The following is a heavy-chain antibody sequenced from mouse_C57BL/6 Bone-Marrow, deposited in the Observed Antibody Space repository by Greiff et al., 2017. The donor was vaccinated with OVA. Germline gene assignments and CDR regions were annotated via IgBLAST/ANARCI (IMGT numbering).Heavy chain of an antibody. CDR3: ARPRGFAY. CDR2: ISNGGGST. V-gene: IGHV5-12*01. CDR1: GFTFSDYY. J-gene: IGHJ3*01. Sequence: EVKLQESGGGLVQPGGSLKLSCAASGFTFSDYYMYWVRQTPEKRLEWVAYISNGGGSTYYPDTVKGRFTISRDNAKNTLYLQMSRLKSEDTAMYYCARPRGFAYWGQGTLVTVSA.